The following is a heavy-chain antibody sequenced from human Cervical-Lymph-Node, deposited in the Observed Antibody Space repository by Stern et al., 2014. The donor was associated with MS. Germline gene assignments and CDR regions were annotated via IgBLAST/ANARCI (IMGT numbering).Heavy chain of an antibody. CDR3: ARRYADYYDL. J-gene: IGHJ4*02. D-gene: IGHD3-16*01. CDR2: IFPGDSTT. V-gene: IGHV5-51*01. Sequence: EVQLVQSGAEVKKPGESLRISCEGSGYIFADYWIAWVRHMPGKGLELMGLIFPGDSTTRYSPFFQGHVTLSADRSTSSASLHWNTLQHSDTAVYYCARRYADYYDLWGRGTLVTVTP. CDR1: GYIFADYW.